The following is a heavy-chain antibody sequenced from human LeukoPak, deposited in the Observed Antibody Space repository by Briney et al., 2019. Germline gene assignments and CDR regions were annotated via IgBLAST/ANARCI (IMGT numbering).Heavy chain of an antibody. Sequence: QTGGSLRLSCAASGFTFSDYWMHWVRQAPGKGLEWVSRINSDGSITTDADSVKGRFTISRDNAKNTLYLQMNSLRAEDTGVYYCARDLVVTATYWGQGTLVTVSS. CDR3: ARDLVVTATY. CDR1: GFTFSDYW. J-gene: IGHJ4*02. CDR2: INSDGSIT. D-gene: IGHD2-21*02. V-gene: IGHV3-74*01.